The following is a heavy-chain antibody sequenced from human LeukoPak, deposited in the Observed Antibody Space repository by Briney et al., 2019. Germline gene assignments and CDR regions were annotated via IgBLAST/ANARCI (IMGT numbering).Heavy chain of an antibody. J-gene: IGHJ4*02. D-gene: IGHD2-2*01. CDR2: ISSSSSYI. CDR3: AREVGWGIVVVPAATAFDY. Sequence: GGSLRLSCAASGFTFSSYSMNWVRQAPGKGLEWVSSISSSSSYIYYADSVKGRFTISRDNAKNSLYLQMNGLRAEDTAVYYCAREVGWGIVVVPAATAFDYWGQGTLVTVSS. V-gene: IGHV3-21*01. CDR1: GFTFSSYS.